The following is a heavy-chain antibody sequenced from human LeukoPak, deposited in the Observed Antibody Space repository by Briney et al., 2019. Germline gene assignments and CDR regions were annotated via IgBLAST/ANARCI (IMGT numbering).Heavy chain of an antibody. Sequence: GGSLRLSCAASGFTVSSNYMSWVRQAPGKGLEWVSVIYSGDSTSYADSVKGRFAISRANSKNTLYLQMNSLRAEDTGVYYCARGGFYVAARAFDYWGQGTLVTVSS. CDR3: ARGGFYVAARAFDY. CDR2: IYSGDST. J-gene: IGHJ4*02. CDR1: GFTVSSNY. D-gene: IGHD6-6*01. V-gene: IGHV3-53*01.